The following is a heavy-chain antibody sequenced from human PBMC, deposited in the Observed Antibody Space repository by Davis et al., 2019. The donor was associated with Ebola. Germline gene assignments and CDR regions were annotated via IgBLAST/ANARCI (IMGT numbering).Heavy chain of an antibody. D-gene: IGHD6-13*01. J-gene: IGHJ4*02. V-gene: IGHV3-23*01. CDR2: ISSSGTTT. CDR1: GFTFSSYA. CDR3: AKDLLRVAAAGYDY. Sequence: GESLKISCAASGFTFSSYAMTWVRQAPGKGLEWVSGISSSGTTTYYADSVKGRFTISRDNSKDTLYLQMNSLRADDTAVYYCAKDLLRVAAAGYDYRGQGTLVTVSS.